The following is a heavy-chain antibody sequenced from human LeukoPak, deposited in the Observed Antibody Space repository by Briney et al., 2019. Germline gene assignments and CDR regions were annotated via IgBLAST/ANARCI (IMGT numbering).Heavy chain of an antibody. CDR1: GFTFSSYA. V-gene: IGHV3-30-3*01. CDR2: ISYDGSNK. CDR3: ARGGRYCSSTSCPYYFDY. J-gene: IGHJ4*02. Sequence: GGSLRLSCAASGFTFSSYAMHWVRQAPGKGLEWVAVISYDGSNKYYADSVKGRFTISRDNSKNTLYLQMNSLRAEDTAVYYCARGGRYCSSTSCPYYFDYWGQGTLVTVSS. D-gene: IGHD2-2*01.